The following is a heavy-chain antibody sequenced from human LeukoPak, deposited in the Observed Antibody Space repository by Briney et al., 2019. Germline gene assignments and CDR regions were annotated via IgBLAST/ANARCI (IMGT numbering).Heavy chain of an antibody. Sequence: GESLKISCKGSGYSFTSYWIGWVRQVPGKGLEWMGLIWPDDSDKRYSPSFQGQVTISADKSISTAYLRWSSLKASDTAMYYCARQGKDGYRVVDYWGQGTLVTVSS. V-gene: IGHV5-51*01. CDR3: ARQGKDGYRVVDY. CDR2: IWPDDSDK. J-gene: IGHJ4*02. D-gene: IGHD5-24*01. CDR1: GYSFTSYW.